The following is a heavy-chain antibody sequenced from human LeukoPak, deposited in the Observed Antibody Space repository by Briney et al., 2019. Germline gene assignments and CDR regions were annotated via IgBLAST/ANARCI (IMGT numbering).Heavy chain of an antibody. V-gene: IGHV4-59*01. Sequence: SETLSLTCTVSGASFSSYYWSWIRQPPGKRLEWIRYIYYSGSTDYNPSLKSRVTISVDTSKNQFSLKLSSVTAADTAVYYCARDRGGIAARIDYWGQGTLVPVSS. CDR2: IYYSGST. CDR3: ARDRGGIAARIDY. D-gene: IGHD6-6*01. J-gene: IGHJ4*02. CDR1: GASFSSYY.